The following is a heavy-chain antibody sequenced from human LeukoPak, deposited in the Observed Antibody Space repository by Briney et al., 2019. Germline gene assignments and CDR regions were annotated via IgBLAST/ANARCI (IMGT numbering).Heavy chain of an antibody. CDR2: IYYSGST. V-gene: IGHV4-39*01. CDR3: ARHQGGDGYNYYYYYMDV. D-gene: IGHD5-24*01. CDR1: GYSISSSSYY. Sequence: KPSETLSLTCAVSGYSISSSSYYWGWIRQPPGKGLEWIGSIYYSGSTYYKPSLRSRVTISVDTSKSQFSLKLSSVTAADTAVYYCARHQGGDGYNYYYYYMDVWGKGTTVTVSS. J-gene: IGHJ6*03.